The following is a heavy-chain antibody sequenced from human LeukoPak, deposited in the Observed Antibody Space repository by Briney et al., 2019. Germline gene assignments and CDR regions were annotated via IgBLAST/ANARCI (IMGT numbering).Heavy chain of an antibody. CDR1: GGSFSGYY. Sequence: SETLSLTCAVYGGSFSGYYWSWIRQPPGKGLEWIGEINHSGSTNYNPSLKSRVTISVDTSKNQFSLKLSSVTAADTAVYYCAGGKIAVAGTFSYWGQGTLVTVSS. CDR3: AGGKIAVAGTFSY. D-gene: IGHD6-19*01. CDR2: INHSGST. J-gene: IGHJ4*02. V-gene: IGHV4-34*01.